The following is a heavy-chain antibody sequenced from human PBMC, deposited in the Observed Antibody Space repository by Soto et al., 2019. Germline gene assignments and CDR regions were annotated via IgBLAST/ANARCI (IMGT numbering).Heavy chain of an antibody. Sequence: GASVKVSCKVSGYTLTELSMHWVRQAPGKGLEWMGGFDPEDGETIYAQKFQGRVTMTEDTSTDTAYMELSSLRSEDTAVYYCASYDFWSGSYYYGMGVWGQGTTVTVSS. V-gene: IGHV1-24*01. CDR1: GYTLTELS. J-gene: IGHJ6*02. CDR3: ASYDFWSGSYYYGMGV. CDR2: FDPEDGET. D-gene: IGHD3-3*01.